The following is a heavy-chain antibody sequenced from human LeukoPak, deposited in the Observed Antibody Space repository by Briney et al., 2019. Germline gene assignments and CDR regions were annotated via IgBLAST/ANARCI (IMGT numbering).Heavy chain of an antibody. CDR2: IIPIFGTA. D-gene: IGHD3-22*01. V-gene: IGHV1-69*13. J-gene: IGHJ5*02. CDR1: GGTFSSYA. Sequence: SVKVSCKASGGTFSSYAISWVRQAPGQGLEWMGGIIPIFGTANYAQKFQGRVTITADESTSTAYMELSSLRSEDTAVYYCARDDYDSSGYYYAWFDPWGQGTLVTVSP. CDR3: ARDDYDSSGYYYAWFDP.